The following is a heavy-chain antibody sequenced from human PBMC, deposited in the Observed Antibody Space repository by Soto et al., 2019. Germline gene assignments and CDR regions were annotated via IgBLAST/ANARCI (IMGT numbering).Heavy chain of an antibody. CDR2: INHSGST. J-gene: IGHJ6*02. D-gene: IGHD3-9*01. V-gene: IGHV4-34*01. CDR3: ARFLGGFDWSIPPSKIYYYYYGMDV. CDR1: GGSFSGYY. Sequence: PSETLSLTCAVYGGSFSGYYWSWIRQPPGKGLEWIGEINHSGSTNYNPSLKSRVTISVDTSKNQFSLKLSSVTAADTAVYYCARFLGGFDWSIPPSKIYYYYYGMDVWGQGTTVTVSS.